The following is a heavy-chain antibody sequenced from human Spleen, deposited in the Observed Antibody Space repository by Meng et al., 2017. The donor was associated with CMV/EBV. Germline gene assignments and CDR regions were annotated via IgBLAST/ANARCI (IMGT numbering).Heavy chain of an antibody. CDR1: ISSGAYY. CDR2: IYYSGST. V-gene: IGHV4-31*02. D-gene: IGHD2-2*02. CDR3: ARRGSCSSTNCYTNWFDP. J-gene: IGHJ5*02. Sequence: ISSGAYYCSWIRQHPGKGLEWIGYIYYSGSTYYNPSLKSRVTISVDTSKNQFSLKLSSVTAADTAVYYCARRGSCSSTNCYTNWFDPWGQGTLVTVSS.